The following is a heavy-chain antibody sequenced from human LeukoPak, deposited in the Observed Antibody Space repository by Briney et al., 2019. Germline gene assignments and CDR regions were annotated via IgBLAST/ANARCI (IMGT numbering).Heavy chain of an antibody. V-gene: IGHV3-21*01. CDR1: GFTFSSFS. CDR2: ISSSSSYT. CDR3: AKGTKPVMTIPDY. J-gene: IGHJ4*02. Sequence: PGESLRLSCAASGFTFSSFSMNWVRQAPGKGLEWVSSISSSSSYTFYAGSVKGRFTISRDNAENSLFLQMNSLRAEDTALYYCAKGTKPVMTIPDYWGQGTLVTVSS. D-gene: IGHD4/OR15-4a*01.